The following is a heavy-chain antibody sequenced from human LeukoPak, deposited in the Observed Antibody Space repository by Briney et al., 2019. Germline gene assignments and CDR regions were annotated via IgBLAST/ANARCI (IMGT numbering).Heavy chain of an antibody. CDR2: IYGGGST. V-gene: IGHV3-53*05. CDR1: GFTVSNSY. J-gene: IGHJ4*02. CDR3: AKDIGRAVAGLFDY. Sequence: GGSLRLSCAASGFTVSNSYMIWVRQAPGKGLEWVSIIYGGGSTYYADSVKGRFTISRDNSKNTLYLQMNSLRVEDTAVYYCAKDIGRAVAGLFDYWGQGTLVTVSS. D-gene: IGHD6-19*01.